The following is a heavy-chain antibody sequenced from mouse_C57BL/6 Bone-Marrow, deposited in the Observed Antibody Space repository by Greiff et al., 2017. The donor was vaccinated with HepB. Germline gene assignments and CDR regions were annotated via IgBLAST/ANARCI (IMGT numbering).Heavy chain of an antibody. CDR3: ARQGVTGNFDY. CDR1: GFTFSDYY. D-gene: IGHD2-3*01. CDR2: ISNGGGST. J-gene: IGHJ2*01. V-gene: IGHV5-12*01. Sequence: EVQLVESGGGLVQPGGSLKLSCAASGFTFSDYYMYWVRQTPEKRLEWVAYISNGGGSTYYPDTVKGRFTISRDNAKNTLYLQMSRLKSEDTAMYYCARQGVTGNFDYWGQGTTLTVSS.